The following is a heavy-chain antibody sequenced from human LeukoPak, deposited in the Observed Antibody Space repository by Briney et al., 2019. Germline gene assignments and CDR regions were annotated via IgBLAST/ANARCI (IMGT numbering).Heavy chain of an antibody. CDR2: IIPILGIA. J-gene: IGHJ4*02. V-gene: IGHV1-69*04. Sequence: ASVTVSCKASGGTFSSYAISWVRQAPGQGLEWMGRIIPILGIANYAQKFQGRVTITADKSTSTAYMELSSLRSEDTAVYYCARDGGNDYGDYERGRIDYWGQGTLVTVSS. D-gene: IGHD4-17*01. CDR3: ARDGGNDYGDYERGRIDY. CDR1: GGTFSSYA.